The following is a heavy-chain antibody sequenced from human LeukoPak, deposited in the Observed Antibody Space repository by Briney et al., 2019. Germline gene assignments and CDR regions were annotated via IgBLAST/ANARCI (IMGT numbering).Heavy chain of an antibody. CDR1: GDSITSGGYY. D-gene: IGHD3-22*01. J-gene: IGHJ5*02. V-gene: IGHV4-61*02. CDR2: IHTSGSA. Sequence: SETLSLTCTVSGDSITSGGYYWTWIRQPAGKGLEWLGRIHTSGSANYIPSLKGRVAISLDTSKNQFSLKLSSVTAADTAVYYCVRGRYYYDTSGYVVWLDPWGQGTLVTVSS. CDR3: VRGRYYYDTSGYVVWLDP.